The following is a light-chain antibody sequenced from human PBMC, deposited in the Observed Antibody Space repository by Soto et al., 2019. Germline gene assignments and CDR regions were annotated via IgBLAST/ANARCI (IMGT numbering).Light chain of an antibody. Sequence: EIVLTQSPGTLYLSPGERATLSCRASQTVSSIYLAWYQQKPGQAPRLLIYGASSRATGIPDRFSGSGSGTDFTLTISRLEPEDFAVYDCQQYGSSPPSTFGQGTMVQI. CDR3: QQYGSSPPST. J-gene: IGKJ1*01. V-gene: IGKV3-20*01. CDR2: GAS. CDR1: QTVSSIY.